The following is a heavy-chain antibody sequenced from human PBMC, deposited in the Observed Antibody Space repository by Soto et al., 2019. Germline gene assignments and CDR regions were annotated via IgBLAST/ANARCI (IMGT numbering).Heavy chain of an antibody. CDR2: INHSGST. Sequence: SETLSLTCAVYGGSFSGYYWSWIRQPPGKGLEWIGEINHSGSTNYNPSLKSRVTISVDTSKNQFSLKLSSVTAADTAVYYCARPYCSSTSCPTGAGAFDIWGQGTMVTVSS. V-gene: IGHV4-34*01. CDR3: ARPYCSSTSCPTGAGAFDI. CDR1: GGSFSGYY. J-gene: IGHJ3*02. D-gene: IGHD2-2*01.